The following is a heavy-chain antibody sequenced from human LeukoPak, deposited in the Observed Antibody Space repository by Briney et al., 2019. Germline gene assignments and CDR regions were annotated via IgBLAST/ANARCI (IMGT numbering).Heavy chain of an antibody. D-gene: IGHD3-10*01. CDR2: FNPNSGGT. Sequence: ASVKVSCKASGYTFTGYYMHWVRQAPGQGLEWMGWFNPNSGGTNYAQKFQGRVTMTRDTSISTAYMELSRLRSDDTAVYYCASGGSGSYSPYYFDYWGQGTLVTVSS. CDR3: ASGGSGSYSPYYFDY. J-gene: IGHJ4*02. V-gene: IGHV1-2*02. CDR1: GYTFTGYY.